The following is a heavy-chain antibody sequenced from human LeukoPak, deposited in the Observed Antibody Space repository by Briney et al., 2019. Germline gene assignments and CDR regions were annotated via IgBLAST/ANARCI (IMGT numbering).Heavy chain of an antibody. CDR1: GYTLTELS. CDR2: FDPADGET. D-gene: IGHD4-23*01. Sequence: ASVKVSCKVSGYTLTELSMHWVRQAPGKGLEWMGGFDPADGETIYAQKFQGRVTMTEDTSTDTVYMELSSLRFEDTAVYYCAREYGGNSFRSFRDENDAFDIWGQGTMVTVSS. V-gene: IGHV1-24*01. CDR3: AREYGGNSFRSFRDENDAFDI. J-gene: IGHJ3*02.